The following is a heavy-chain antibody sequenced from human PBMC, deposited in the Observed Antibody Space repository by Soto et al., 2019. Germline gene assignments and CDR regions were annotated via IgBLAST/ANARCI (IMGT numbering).Heavy chain of an antibody. CDR1: GFTFTNYA. V-gene: IGHV3-23*01. Sequence: GGSLRLSCAASGFTFTNYAMSWVRQAPGKGLEWVSTIGGSGASTYYADSVKGRFTISRGNSENTLYLQMNSLRADDTAVYYCAKDHTDVLRFLEWLLYEDYWGQGTLVTVSS. J-gene: IGHJ4*02. CDR3: AKDHTDVLRFLEWLLYEDY. CDR2: IGGSGAST. D-gene: IGHD3-3*01.